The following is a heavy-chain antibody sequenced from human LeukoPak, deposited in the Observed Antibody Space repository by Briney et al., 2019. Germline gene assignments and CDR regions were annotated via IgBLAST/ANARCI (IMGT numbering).Heavy chain of an antibody. CDR2: MSSSGTTI. J-gene: IGHJ4*02. Sequence: GGSLRLSCAASGFTFSDYYMSGIRQAPGKGLEGVSYMSSSGTTIYYADSVKGRFTISRDNAKNSLYLQMNSLRAEDTAVYYCARVRGYYDSNGYYAATYYFDYWGQGTLVTVSS. V-gene: IGHV3-11*04. D-gene: IGHD3-22*01. CDR1: GFTFSDYY. CDR3: ARVRGYYDSNGYYAATYYFDY.